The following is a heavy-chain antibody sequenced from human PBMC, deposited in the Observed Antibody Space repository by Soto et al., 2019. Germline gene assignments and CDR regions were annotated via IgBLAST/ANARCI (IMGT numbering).Heavy chain of an antibody. CDR2: IYHSGST. J-gene: IGHJ6*02. V-gene: IGHV4-4*02. CDR3: ARDPESRHYDILTRYYMSYYGMDV. CDR1: GGSISSSNW. D-gene: IGHD3-9*01. Sequence: SETLSLTCAVSGGSISSSNWWRWVRQPPGKGLEWIGEIYHSGSTNYNPSLKSRVTISVDKSKNQFSLKLSSVTAADTAVYYCARDPESRHYDILTRYYMSYYGMDVWGQGTTVT.